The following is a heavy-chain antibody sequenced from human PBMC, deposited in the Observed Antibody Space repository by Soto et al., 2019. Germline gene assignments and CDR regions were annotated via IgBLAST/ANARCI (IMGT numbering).Heavy chain of an antibody. CDR1: GLTVSSSY. Sequence: EVQLVESGGGLIQPGGSLRLSCAASGLTVSSSYMSWVRQTPGKGLEWVSTIYSGGSTYYPDSVKGRFTISRDNSQNTRYLQMDGLRGEVTAVYYCARAAPGRARESFRGVDAWGRGSPV. CDR2: IYSGGST. V-gene: IGHV3-53*01. J-gene: IGHJ6*02. D-gene: IGHD3-16*01. CDR3: ARAAPGRARESFRGVDA.